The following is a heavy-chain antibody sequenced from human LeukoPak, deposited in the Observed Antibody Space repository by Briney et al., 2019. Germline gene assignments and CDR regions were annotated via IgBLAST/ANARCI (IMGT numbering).Heavy chain of an antibody. CDR2: IWYDGSKK. J-gene: IGHJ4*02. CDR3: ARHKEWTFDY. D-gene: IGHD2-8*01. V-gene: IGHV3-33*01. Sequence: PGGSLRRSCAGSGFTCGSYDMHWVRQAPGKGLEWVAGIWYDGSKKYYSDSVKGRFTISRDISKNTLYLQMNSLGTEDTAVDYCARHKEWTFDYWGQGPLVTVSS. CDR1: GFTCGSYD.